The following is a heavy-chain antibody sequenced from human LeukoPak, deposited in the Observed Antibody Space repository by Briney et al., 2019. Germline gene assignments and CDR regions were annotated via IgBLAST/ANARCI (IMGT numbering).Heavy chain of an antibody. CDR2: IIPIFGAA. CDR1: GGTFSSYA. V-gene: IGHV1-69*05. D-gene: IGHD1-1*01. J-gene: IGHJ4*02. CDR3: ARVGRPLAPDY. Sequence: SVKVSCKASGGTFSSYAISWVRQAPGQGLEWMGRIIPIFGAANYAQKFQGRVTITTDESTSTAYMELSSLRSEDTAVYYCARVGRPLAPDYWGQGTLVTVSS.